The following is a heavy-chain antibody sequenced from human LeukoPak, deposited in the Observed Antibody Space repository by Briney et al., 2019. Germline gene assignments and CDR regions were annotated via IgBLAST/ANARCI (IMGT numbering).Heavy chain of an antibody. J-gene: IGHJ4*02. D-gene: IGHD2-2*01. CDR2: IYSGGSA. Sequence: PGGSLRLSCAASGFTVSSNSMTWVRQAPGKGLEWVSVIYSGGSAYYAESVKGRFTISRDNSKNTLYLQMNSLRAEDTAVYYCARYCTSTTCYAPFYWGQGTLVTVSS. V-gene: IGHV3-66*02. CDR3: ARYCTSTTCYAPFY. CDR1: GFTVSSNS.